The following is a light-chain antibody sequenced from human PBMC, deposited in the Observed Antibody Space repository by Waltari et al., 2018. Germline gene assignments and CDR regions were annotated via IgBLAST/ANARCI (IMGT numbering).Light chain of an antibody. CDR2: EVS. V-gene: IGLV2-14*01. CDR3: SSFTSSNTQV. J-gene: IGLJ1*01. Sequence: QSALTQPASVSGSPGQSITISCTGTSSDVGGYKYVSWYQQHPGKAPKLRIYEVSNRPSGVSDRFSGSKSGNTASLTISGLQAEDEADYYCSSFTSSNTQVFGTGTKVTVL. CDR1: SSDVGGYKY.